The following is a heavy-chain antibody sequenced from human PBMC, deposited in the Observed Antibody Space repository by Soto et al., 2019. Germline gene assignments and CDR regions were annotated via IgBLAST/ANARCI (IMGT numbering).Heavy chain of an antibody. Sequence: QVQLQQRGAGLLKPSETLSLTCAVYGGSFSGYYWSWIRQPPGKGLKWIGEINDSGSTNYNPSLKRRVTISVDTSKNQFSLKLSAVTAADTAVYYCARGSSYGPNTQDYWCQGTVVSVSS. CDR1: GGSFSGYY. CDR2: INDSGST. CDR3: ARGSSYGPNTQDY. J-gene: IGHJ4*02. D-gene: IGHD5-18*01. V-gene: IGHV4-34*01.